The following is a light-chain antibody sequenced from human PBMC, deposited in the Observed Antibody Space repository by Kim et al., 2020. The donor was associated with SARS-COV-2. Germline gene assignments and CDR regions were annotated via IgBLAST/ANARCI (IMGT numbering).Light chain of an antibody. CDR1: KGISNY. Sequence: ESVGDRVTITCRASKGISNYLAWYQQKPGKVPKLLIYAASALRSGVPSRFRGSGSETDFTLTITSLQPEDVAVYYCQQCKGAPWTFGHGTKVDIK. V-gene: IGKV1-27*01. CDR3: QQCKGAPWT. J-gene: IGKJ1*01. CDR2: AAS.